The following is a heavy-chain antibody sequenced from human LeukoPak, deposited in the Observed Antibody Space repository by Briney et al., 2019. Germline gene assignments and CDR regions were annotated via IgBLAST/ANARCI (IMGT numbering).Heavy chain of an antibody. V-gene: IGHV3-30-3*01. CDR2: ISYDGSSQ. CDR1: GFTLSDIS. J-gene: IGHJ4*02. Sequence: GGSLRLSCAASGFTLSDISIRWVRQAPGKGLEWVSAISYDGSSQYHADSLKGRLTVSRDNSKNTVYLQMNSLRAEDSAVYYCTRTRGGRHLWLHVDYWGQGTQVTVSS. CDR3: TRTRGGRHLWLHVDY. D-gene: IGHD5-18*01.